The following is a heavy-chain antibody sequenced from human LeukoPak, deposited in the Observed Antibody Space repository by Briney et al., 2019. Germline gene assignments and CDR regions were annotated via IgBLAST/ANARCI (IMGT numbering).Heavy chain of an antibody. Sequence: SSETLSFTCTVSGGSISGHFWSWIRQPPGKGLEWIGFVSYSGDTNYSPSFNGRVTISLDTSKSQFSLNLNSVTAADAAVYFCARGGASSRYFGYWGQGTLVTVSS. D-gene: IGHD1-26*01. CDR2: VSYSGDT. CDR1: GGSISGHF. J-gene: IGHJ4*02. V-gene: IGHV4-59*11. CDR3: ARGGASSRYFGY.